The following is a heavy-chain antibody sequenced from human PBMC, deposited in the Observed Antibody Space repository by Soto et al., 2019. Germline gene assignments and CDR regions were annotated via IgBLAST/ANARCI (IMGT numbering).Heavy chain of an antibody. CDR1: GGTLSSYA. CDR2: IIPIFGTA. J-gene: IGHJ3*01. CDR3: AREPPEYCSSISCYSTLDV. D-gene: IGHD2-2*01. Sequence: EASVKVACKASGGTLSSYAIGWVRQAPGQGLEWMGWIIPIFGTANYAQKFKGRVTITADESTSTAYMELSSLRSEDTAVYYCAREPPEYCSSISCYSTLDVWSKGT. V-gene: IGHV1-69*13.